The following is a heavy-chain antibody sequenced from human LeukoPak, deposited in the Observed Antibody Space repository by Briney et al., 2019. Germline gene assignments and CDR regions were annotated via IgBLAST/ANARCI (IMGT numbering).Heavy chain of an antibody. D-gene: IGHD3-16*02. CDR1: GFTFTTYD. CDR3: AGSPPRDIGRYYYDMYV. J-gene: IGHJ6*04. V-gene: IGHV1-8*01. Sequence: RLSCTASGFTFTTYDINWVRQATGQGLEWKGLIEPNTGNTAYAQPFQGRVTITRDTSISTTYLELSRLRSADTAVYLCAGSPPRDIGRYYYDMYVGGKGDTFTVSS. CDR2: IEPNTGNT.